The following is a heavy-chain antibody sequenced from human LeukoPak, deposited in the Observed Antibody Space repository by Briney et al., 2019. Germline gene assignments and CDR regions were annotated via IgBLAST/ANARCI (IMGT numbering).Heavy chain of an antibody. Sequence: GGSLRLSCATSGFTFSSYSMTWVRQAPGKGLDWVSSINSYSSNIYYADSVKGRSTISRDNAKNSLYLQMNSLRAEDTAVYYCARKRSPGAFDIWGQGTMVTVSS. CDR2: INSYSSNI. J-gene: IGHJ3*02. V-gene: IGHV3-21*01. CDR3: ARKRSPGAFDI. D-gene: IGHD1-14*01. CDR1: GFTFSSYS.